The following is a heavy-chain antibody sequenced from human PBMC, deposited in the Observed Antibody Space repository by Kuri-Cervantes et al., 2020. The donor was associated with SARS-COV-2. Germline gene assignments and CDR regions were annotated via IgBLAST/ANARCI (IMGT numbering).Heavy chain of an antibody. V-gene: IGHV3-30*04. D-gene: IGHD6-19*01. Sequence: GESLKISCEASGFIFSDYAIDWVRQAPGKGLEWVAIISYDGRNTKFADSVKGRFTISRDNSKNTLYLQVNSLRAEDTAVYFCAKVNGILGSAWYGRAHFDYWGQGTLVTVSS. CDR1: GFIFSDYA. CDR2: ISYDGRNT. J-gene: IGHJ4*02. CDR3: AKVNGILGSAWYGRAHFDY.